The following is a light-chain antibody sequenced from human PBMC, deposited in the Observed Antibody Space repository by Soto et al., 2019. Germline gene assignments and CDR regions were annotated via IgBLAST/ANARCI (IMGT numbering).Light chain of an antibody. CDR1: SSNIGRNH. V-gene: IGLV1-44*01. Sequence: QSVLTQPPSASGTPGQKVTISCSGSSSNIGRNHVYWYQQLPGTAPKLLIYKNHKRPSGVPDRFSGSKSATSASLAISGLQSEDEADYYCGAWDISLNGGVFGGGTKLTVL. J-gene: IGLJ3*02. CDR3: GAWDISLNGGV. CDR2: KNH.